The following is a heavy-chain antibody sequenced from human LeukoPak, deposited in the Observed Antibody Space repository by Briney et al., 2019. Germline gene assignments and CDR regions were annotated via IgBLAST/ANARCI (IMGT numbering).Heavy chain of an antibody. D-gene: IGHD5/OR15-5a*01. V-gene: IGHV1-2*06. CDR1: GYTFTGYY. CDR3: ARARLRVNWFDP. J-gene: IGHJ5*02. CDR2: INPNSGGT. Sequence: ASVKVSCKASGYTFTGYYMHWVRQAPGQGLEWMGRINPNSGGTNYAQKFQGRVTMTRDTSISTAYMELSRLRSDDTAVYHCARARLRVNWFDPWGQGTLVTVSS.